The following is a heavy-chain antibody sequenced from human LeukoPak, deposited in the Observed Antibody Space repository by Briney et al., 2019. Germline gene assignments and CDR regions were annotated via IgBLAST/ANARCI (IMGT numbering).Heavy chain of an antibody. J-gene: IGHJ4*02. Sequence: SETLSLTCTISDGSISTYYWSWIRQPPGKGLEWIGYVYYRGSADYNPSLRSRVTLSVDTSKNQFSLTLTSVTAADTAMYYCATTTIGSSSSYYFDYWGRGTLVTVSS. CDR1: DGSISTYY. V-gene: IGHV4-59*03. D-gene: IGHD6-6*01. CDR3: ATTTIGSSSSYYFDY. CDR2: VYYRGSA.